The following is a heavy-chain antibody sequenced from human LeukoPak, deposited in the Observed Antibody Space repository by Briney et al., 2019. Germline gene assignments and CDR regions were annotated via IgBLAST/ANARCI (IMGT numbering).Heavy chain of an antibody. V-gene: IGHV1-46*01. CDR1: GYTFTSYY. D-gene: IGHD6-19*01. CDR2: INPSGGST. Sequence: ASVKVSCKASGYTFTSYYMHWVRQAPGQGLEWMGIINPSGGSTSYAQKFQGRVTMTRDTSTSTVYMELSSLRSEDTAVYYCARGGSNLIAVAGTGYWGQGTLVTVSS. J-gene: IGHJ4*02. CDR3: ARGGSNLIAVAGTGY.